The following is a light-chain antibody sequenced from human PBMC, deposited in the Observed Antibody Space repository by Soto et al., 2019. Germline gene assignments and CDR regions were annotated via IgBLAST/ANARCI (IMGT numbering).Light chain of an antibody. V-gene: IGKV3-11*01. J-gene: IGKJ3*01. CDR3: QHQANWLGT. CDR1: QSVGSF. CDR2: DAS. Sequence: EIVLTQSPATLSLSPGERATLSCRASQSVGSFLAWYQQKSGQTPRLLIYDASNRVTGIPARFSGSGSGTAFTLTISSLEPEDFAVYYWQHQANWLGTFGPGTKVDIK.